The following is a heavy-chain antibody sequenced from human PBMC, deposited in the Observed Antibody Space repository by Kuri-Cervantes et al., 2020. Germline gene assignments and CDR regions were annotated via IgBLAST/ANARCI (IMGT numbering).Heavy chain of an antibody. CDR3: AKGPPGTVTTLELSY. CDR1: GFTFSDYY. D-gene: IGHD4-17*01. Sequence: GESLKISCAASGFTFSDYYMDWVRQAPGKGLEWVSAISGSGGSTYYADSVKGRFTISRDNSKNTLYLQMNSLRAEDTAVYYCAKGPPGTVTTLELSYWGQGTLVTVSS. V-gene: IGHV3-23*01. J-gene: IGHJ4*02. CDR2: ISGSGGST.